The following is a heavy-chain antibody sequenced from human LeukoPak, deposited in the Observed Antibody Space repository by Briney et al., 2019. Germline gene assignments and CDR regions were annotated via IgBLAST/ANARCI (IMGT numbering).Heavy chain of an antibody. CDR3: ARRPIGIYWFDP. D-gene: IGHD3-22*01. Sequence: SETLSLTCTVSGGSISSYYWSWIRQPPGKGLEWIGEINHSGSTNYNPSLKSRVTISVDTSKNQFSLKLSSVTAADTAVYYCARRPIGIYWFDPWGQGTLVTVSS. CDR1: GGSISSYY. J-gene: IGHJ5*02. CDR2: INHSGST. V-gene: IGHV4-34*01.